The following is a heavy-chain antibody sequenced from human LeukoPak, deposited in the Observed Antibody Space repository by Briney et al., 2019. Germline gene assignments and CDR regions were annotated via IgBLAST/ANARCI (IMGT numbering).Heavy chain of an antibody. CDR3: ARDHVKLGSGFHPFDAFDI. V-gene: IGHV7-4-1*02. CDR1: GYTFTSYA. CDR2: INTNTGNP. Sequence: ASVKVSFKASGYTFTSYAMNWVRQAPGQGLEWMGWINTNTGNPTYAQGFTGRFVFSLDTSVSTAYLQISSLKTEDTAVYYCARDHVKLGSGFHPFDAFDIWGQGTMVTVSS. D-gene: IGHD3-22*01. J-gene: IGHJ3*02.